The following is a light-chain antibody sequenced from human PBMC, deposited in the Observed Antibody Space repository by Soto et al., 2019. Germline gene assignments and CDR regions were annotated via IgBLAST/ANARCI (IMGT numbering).Light chain of an antibody. Sequence: QSVLTQPASVSGSPGQSITISCTGTSRDIGFYNYVSWYQQHPGKAPKLIIYEVAKRPSGVSSRFSGSKSGNTASLTISGLQAEDEADYQCSSYTNTGTLYVFGTGTKLTVL. V-gene: IGLV2-14*01. CDR3: SSYTNTGTLYV. J-gene: IGLJ1*01. CDR2: EVA. CDR1: SRDIGFYNY.